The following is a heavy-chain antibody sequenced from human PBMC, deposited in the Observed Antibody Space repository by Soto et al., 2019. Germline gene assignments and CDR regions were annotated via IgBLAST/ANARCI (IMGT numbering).Heavy chain of an antibody. D-gene: IGHD6-13*01. CDR2: INSDGSST. Sequence: GGSLRLSCAASGFTFSSYWMHWVRQAPGKGLVWVSRINSDGSSTSYADSVKGRFTISRDNAKNTLYLQMNSLRAEDTAVYYCARAVRIGAAAGTFTYYYYGMDVWGQGTTVTVSS. CDR1: GFTFSSYW. V-gene: IGHV3-74*01. CDR3: ARAVRIGAAAGTFTYYYYGMDV. J-gene: IGHJ6*02.